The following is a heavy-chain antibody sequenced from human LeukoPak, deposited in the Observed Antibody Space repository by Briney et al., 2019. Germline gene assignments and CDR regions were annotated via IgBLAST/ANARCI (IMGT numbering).Heavy chain of an antibody. CDR3: ARVTGYMIEDYFDY. J-gene: IGHJ4*02. CDR2: IYTSGST. V-gene: IGHV4-61*02. D-gene: IGHD3-22*01. CDR1: GGSINSGSYY. Sequence: SETLSLTCPVSGGSINSGSYYWSWIRQPAGKGLEWIGRIYTSGSTKYNPSLKSRVTISVDTSKNQFSLKLSSVTAADTAVYYCARVTGYMIEDYFDYWGQGTLVTVSS.